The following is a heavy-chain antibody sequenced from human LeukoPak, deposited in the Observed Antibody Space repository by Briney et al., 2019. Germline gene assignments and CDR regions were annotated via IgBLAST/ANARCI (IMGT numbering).Heavy chain of an antibody. D-gene: IGHD3-16*01. CDR2: INHNGNVN. V-gene: IGHV3-7*03. J-gene: IGHJ6*02. CDR3: ARGGGLDV. Sequence: GGSLRLSCAASGFTFSSYWMNWARQAPGKGLEWVASINHNGNVNYYVDSVKGRFTISRDNAKNSLYLQMSNLRAEDTAVYFCARGGGLDVWGQGATVTVSS. CDR1: GFTFSSYW.